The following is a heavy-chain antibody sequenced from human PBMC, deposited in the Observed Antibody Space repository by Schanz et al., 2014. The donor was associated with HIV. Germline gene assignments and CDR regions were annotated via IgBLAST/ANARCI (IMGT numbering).Heavy chain of an antibody. J-gene: IGHJ2*01. D-gene: IGHD3-22*01. CDR1: GYTFTGYY. V-gene: IGHV1-2*02. Sequence: QVQLVQSGAEVKKPGASVKVSCKASGYTFTGYYMHWVRQAPGQGLEWMGWINPNSGGTNYAQKLQGRVTMTRDTASSTAYMERRRLRYDDTAVYYCAMGPDYYDSSAYYRVGLWYFDLWGRGTLVTVSS. CDR2: INPNSGGT. CDR3: AMGPDYYDSSAYYRVGLWYFDL.